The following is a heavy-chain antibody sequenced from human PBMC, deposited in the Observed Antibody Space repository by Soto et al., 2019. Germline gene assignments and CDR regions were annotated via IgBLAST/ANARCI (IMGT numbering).Heavy chain of an antibody. V-gene: IGHV3-64D*08. Sequence: GGSLRLSCSASGFTFSSYAMHWVRQAPGKGLEYVSAISSNGGSTYYADSVKGRFTISRDNSKNTLYLQMSSLRAEDTAVYYCVKDGLGYCSSTSCYGRYYYYGMDVWGQGTTVTVSS. J-gene: IGHJ6*02. CDR1: GFTFSSYA. CDR3: VKDGLGYCSSTSCYGRYYYYGMDV. D-gene: IGHD2-2*01. CDR2: ISSNGGST.